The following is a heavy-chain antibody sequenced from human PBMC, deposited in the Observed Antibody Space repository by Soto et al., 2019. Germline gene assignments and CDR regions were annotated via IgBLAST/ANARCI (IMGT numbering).Heavy chain of an antibody. CDR1: GFTFNNYA. CDR3: AKGRGGSGSLTPRVDF. V-gene: IGHV3-23*01. D-gene: IGHD3-10*01. CDR2: ISGGGDTT. Sequence: EVQLLESGGGLVQPGGSLRLSCAASGFTFNNYAMTWVRQAPGKGLEWVSAISGGGDTTSYADSVKGRFTVSRDGSKNTLYLQMSRLSAEDTALYYCAKGRGGSGSLTPRVDFWGQGTLVTVSS. J-gene: IGHJ4*02.